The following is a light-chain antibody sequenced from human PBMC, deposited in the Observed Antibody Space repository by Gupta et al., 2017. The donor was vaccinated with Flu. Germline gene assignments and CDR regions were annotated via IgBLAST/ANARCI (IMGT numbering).Light chain of an antibody. CDR3: RQSYDSAYT. CDR1: SSSNRY. V-gene: IGKV1-39*01. J-gene: IGKJ2*01. Sequence: SSMSAALGGRGAIMSCAGSSSNRYLNWYQQKRGEAAKKLMNDASSRKSGVPLRFIGSGSGRDFTLTIIRLQHEDVAENYCRQSYDSAYTFGQGTKVEI. CDR2: DAS.